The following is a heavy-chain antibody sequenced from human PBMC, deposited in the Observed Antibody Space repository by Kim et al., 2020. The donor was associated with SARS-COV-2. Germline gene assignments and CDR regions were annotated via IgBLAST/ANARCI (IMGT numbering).Heavy chain of an antibody. CDR1: GGSFSGYY. Sequence: SETLSLTCAVYGGSFSGYYWSWIRQPPGKGLEWIGEINHSGSTNYNPSLKSRVTISVDTSKNQFSLKLSSVTAADTAVYYCARGNERGYSGYELDYWGQG. CDR2: INHSGST. J-gene: IGHJ4*02. CDR3: ARGNERGYSGYELDY. D-gene: IGHD5-12*01. V-gene: IGHV4-34*01.